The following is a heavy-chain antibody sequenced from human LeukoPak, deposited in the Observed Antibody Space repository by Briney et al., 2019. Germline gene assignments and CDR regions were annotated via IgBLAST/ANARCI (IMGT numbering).Heavy chain of an antibody. CDR3: AKNYASGGGVPYAMDV. D-gene: IGHD3-10*01. CDR1: GFNFADHA. J-gene: IGHJ6*02. Sequence: GGSLRLSCAASGFNFADHAMSWVRQAPGKGLEWVSAISGISGSTTIYADSVKGRFAVSRDNSRNTLFLQMNSLRAADTAVYYCAKNYASGGGVPYAMDVWGQGTTVTVAS. V-gene: IGHV3-23*01. CDR2: ISGISGSTT.